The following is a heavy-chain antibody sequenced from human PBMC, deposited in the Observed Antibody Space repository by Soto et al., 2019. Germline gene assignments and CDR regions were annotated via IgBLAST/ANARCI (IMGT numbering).Heavy chain of an antibody. J-gene: IGHJ4*02. CDR3: ARSLSGYLTHFDY. V-gene: IGHV1-18*01. D-gene: IGHD3-22*01. Sequence: QVQLVQSGAEVKKPGASVKVSCKASGYTFTSYGISWVRQAPGQGFKWMGWISAYNGHTNYAQKLQGRATMTTDTXTSTAYMELRSPRSDDTAVYYCARSLSGYLTHFDYWGQGTLVTVSS. CDR1: GYTFTSYG. CDR2: ISAYNGHT.